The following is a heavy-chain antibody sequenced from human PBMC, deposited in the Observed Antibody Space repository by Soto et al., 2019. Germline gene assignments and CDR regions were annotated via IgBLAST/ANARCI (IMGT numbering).Heavy chain of an antibody. J-gene: IGHJ3*02. CDR1: GFTFSSYA. V-gene: IGHV3-23*01. Sequence: GGSLRLSCAASGFTFSSYAMSWVRQAPGKGLEWVSAISGSGGSTYYADSVKGRFTITRANSKNTLYLQMNSLRAEDTAVYYCAKDKAYYYGSGSDAFDIWGQGTMVTVSS. CDR2: ISGSGGST. D-gene: IGHD3-10*01. CDR3: AKDKAYYYGSGSDAFDI.